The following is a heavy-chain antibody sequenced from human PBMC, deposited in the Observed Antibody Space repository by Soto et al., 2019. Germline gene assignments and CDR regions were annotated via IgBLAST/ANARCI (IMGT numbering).Heavy chain of an antibody. CDR2: ISYDGRNN. J-gene: IGHJ6*02. D-gene: IGHD3-3*01. V-gene: IGHV3-30*18. Sequence: QVQLVESGGGVVQPGRSLRLSCADSAFTFRNYGMHWVRQAPGKGLEWVAFISYDGRNNYYADSVKGRFTISRDNSKNTLYLQMNSLRGEDTAVYYCAKDRVRFLEWPADGMDVWGQGTTVTVSS. CDR3: AKDRVRFLEWPADGMDV. CDR1: AFTFRNYG.